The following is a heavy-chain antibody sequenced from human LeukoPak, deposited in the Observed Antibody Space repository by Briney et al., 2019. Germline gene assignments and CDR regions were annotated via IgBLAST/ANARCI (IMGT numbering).Heavy chain of an antibody. D-gene: IGHD6-13*01. Sequence: QTGGSLRLSCAASGFTFSSYEMNWVRQAPGKGLEWVSYISSSGSTIYYADSVKGRFTISRDNAKNSLYLQMNSLRAEDTAVYYCARDRGPVARIAAIWGQGTMVTVSS. CDR2: ISSSGSTI. CDR3: ARDRGPVARIAAI. CDR1: GFTFSSYE. J-gene: IGHJ3*02. V-gene: IGHV3-48*03.